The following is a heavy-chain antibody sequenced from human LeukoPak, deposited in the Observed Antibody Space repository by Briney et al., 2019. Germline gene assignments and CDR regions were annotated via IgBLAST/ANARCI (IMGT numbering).Heavy chain of an antibody. CDR3: AREGVNYHDSSGYYAVS. D-gene: IGHD3-22*01. Sequence: PGGSLRLSCAASGFTFSSYAMHWVRQAPGKGLEWVAVISYDGSNKYYADSVKGRFTISRDSSQNTVYLQMNSLRAEDTAVYYCAREGVNYHDSSGYYAVSWGQGTLVTVSS. CDR1: GFTFSSYA. J-gene: IGHJ5*02. CDR2: ISYDGSNK. V-gene: IGHV3-30*14.